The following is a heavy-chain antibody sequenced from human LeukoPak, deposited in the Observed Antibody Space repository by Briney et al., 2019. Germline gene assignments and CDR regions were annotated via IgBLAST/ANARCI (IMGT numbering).Heavy chain of an antibody. V-gene: IGHV3-53*01. CDR1: GVTACSNY. D-gene: IGHD3-22*01. J-gene: IGHJ4*02. Sequence: PGGCLRLSCAASGVTACSNYMSWVRQAPGKGLEGGSVTYSGGSTDYADSVQGRFTISRDNSKNTLYLQMSSLRAEDTAVYYCARNGYYDSSGYYLFDYWGQGTLVTVSS. CDR3: ARNGYYDSSGYYLFDY. CDR2: TYSGGST.